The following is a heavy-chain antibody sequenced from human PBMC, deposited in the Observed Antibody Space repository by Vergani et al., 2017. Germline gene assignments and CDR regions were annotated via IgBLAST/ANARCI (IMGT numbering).Heavy chain of an antibody. Sequence: QVQLQQWGGGLLKPSETLSLTCVVNGGSFTSYHWTWIRQSLGEGLEWVGDIDHTGRPDYNPSLKSRLTMSLDKSRNHFSLTLNSVTATDTAIYFCSRVNTETNGHLYYYYYMDVWGQGTAVTVS. D-gene: IGHD4-11*01. V-gene: IGHV4-34*01. CDR2: IDHTGRP. J-gene: IGHJ6*03. CDR3: SRVNTETNGHLYYYYYMDV. CDR1: GGSFTSYH.